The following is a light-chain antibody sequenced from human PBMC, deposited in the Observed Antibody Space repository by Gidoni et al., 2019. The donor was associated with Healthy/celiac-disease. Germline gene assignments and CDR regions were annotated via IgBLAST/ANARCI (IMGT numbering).Light chain of an antibody. CDR2: DAS. CDR3: QQRSYWPPLT. V-gene: IGKV3-11*01. Sequence: EIVLTQSPAPLSLSPGERATLSCRAIQSVSGYLAWYQQKPGQAPRLLISDASNRATGIPARFSGSGSGTDFTLTISSLEPEDFAVYYCQQRSYWPPLTFGGGTKVEIK. CDR1: QSVSGY. J-gene: IGKJ4*01.